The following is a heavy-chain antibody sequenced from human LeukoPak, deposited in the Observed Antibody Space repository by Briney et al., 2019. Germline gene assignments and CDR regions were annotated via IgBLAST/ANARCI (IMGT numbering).Heavy chain of an antibody. V-gene: IGHV1-3*01. Sequence: ASVKVSCKASGYTFTSYAMHWVRQAPGQRLEWMGWINAGNGNTKYSQKFHGRVTITRDTSASTAYMELSSLRSEDTAVYYCARAWDPTVTVFDYWGQGTLVTVSS. CDR1: GYTFTSYA. CDR2: INAGNGNT. D-gene: IGHD4-17*01. J-gene: IGHJ4*02. CDR3: ARAWDPTVTVFDY.